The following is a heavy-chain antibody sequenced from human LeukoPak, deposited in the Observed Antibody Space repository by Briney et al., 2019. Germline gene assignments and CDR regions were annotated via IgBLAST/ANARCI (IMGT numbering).Heavy chain of an antibody. V-gene: IGHV4-30-2*06. CDR2: IYHSGST. D-gene: IGHD2/OR15-2a*01. CDR3: ARDKNVAAFDL. CDR1: GDSISNGGSISNGGHY. J-gene: IGHJ2*01. Sequence: PSQTLSLTCTVSGDSISNGGSISNGGHYWRWIRQFPGKGLEWIGYIYHSGSTYYNPSLKSRVTISVDRSKNQFSLKLSSVTAADTAVYYCARDKNVAAFDLWGRGTLVTVSS.